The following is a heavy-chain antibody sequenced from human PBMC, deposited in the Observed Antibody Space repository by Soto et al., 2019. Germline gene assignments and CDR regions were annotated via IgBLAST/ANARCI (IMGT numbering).Heavy chain of an antibody. V-gene: IGHV3-7*01. D-gene: IGHD6-13*01. Sequence: EVQLVESGGGLVQPGGSLRLSCAASGFTFSSYWMSWVRQAPVKGLEWVGNIKQDGSEKNYVDFMEGRFTISRDNADNSLYLQMNCLRAEDTAVYYCARIASAGRGWDVWGQGTTVVVSS. J-gene: IGHJ6*02. CDR2: IKQDGSEK. CDR3: ARIASAGRGWDV. CDR1: GFTFSSYW.